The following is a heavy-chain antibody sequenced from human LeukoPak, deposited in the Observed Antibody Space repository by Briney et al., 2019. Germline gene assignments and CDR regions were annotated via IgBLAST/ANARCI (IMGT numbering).Heavy chain of an antibody. CDR3: ARDYSSGYYNYFDY. CDR1: GFTFSRYG. D-gene: IGHD3-22*01. Sequence: GRSLRLSCAASGFTFSRYGMHWVRQAPGKGLEWVAVIWYDGSNKYYADSVKGRFTISRDNSKNTLYLQMNSLRAKDTAVYYCARDYSSGYYNYFDYWGQGTLVTVSS. CDR2: IWYDGSNK. J-gene: IGHJ4*02. V-gene: IGHV3-33*01.